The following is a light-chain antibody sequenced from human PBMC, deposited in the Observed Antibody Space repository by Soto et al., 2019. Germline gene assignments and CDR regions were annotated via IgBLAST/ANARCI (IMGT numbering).Light chain of an antibody. CDR3: QQYGSSPPWT. CDR1: QSVSSSY. CDR2: GAS. V-gene: IGKV3-20*01. Sequence: EIVLTQPPGTLSLSPGERATLSCRASQSVSSSYLAWYQQKPGQAPRLLIYGASSRATGIPDRFSGSGSGTDFTLTISRLEPEDFAVYYCQQYGSSPPWTFGQGTKVDSK. J-gene: IGKJ1*01.